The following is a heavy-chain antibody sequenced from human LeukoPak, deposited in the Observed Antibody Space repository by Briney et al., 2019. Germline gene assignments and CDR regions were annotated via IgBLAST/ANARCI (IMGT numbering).Heavy chain of an antibody. J-gene: IGHJ6*03. Sequence: GGSLRLSCAASGFTFSSYSMNWVRQAPGKGLERVSYISSSSSTIYYADSVKGRFTISRDNAKNSLYLQMNSLRAEDTAVYYCGAGYYYYYMDVWGKGTTITVSS. CDR1: GFTFSSYS. CDR2: ISSSSSTI. CDR3: GAGYYYYYMDV. V-gene: IGHV3-48*01.